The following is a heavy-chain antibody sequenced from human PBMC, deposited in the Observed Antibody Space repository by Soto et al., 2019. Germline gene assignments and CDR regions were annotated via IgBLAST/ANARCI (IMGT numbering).Heavy chain of an antibody. CDR3: ARRTSGWEAAFDY. Sequence: SETLSLTCAVSSGSISTDYWWSWVRQPPGKGLEWIGEVHRSGTTYYNPSLKSRVTTSVDTSKNQFSLKLSSVTAADTAVYYCARRTSGWEAAFDYWGQGTLVTVS. CDR1: SGSISTDYW. D-gene: IGHD6-19*01. V-gene: IGHV4-4*02. J-gene: IGHJ4*02. CDR2: VHRSGTT.